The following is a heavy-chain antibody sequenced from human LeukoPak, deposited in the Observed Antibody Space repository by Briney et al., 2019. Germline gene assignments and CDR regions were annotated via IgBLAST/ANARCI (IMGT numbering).Heavy chain of an antibody. CDR1: GGTFSSYA. CDR2: IIPIFGTA. Sequence: SVKVSCKASGGTFSSYAISWVRQAPGQGLEWMGRIIPIFGTANYAQKFQGRVTITTDESTSTAYMELSSLRAEDTAVYYCAKEGSSGWDYFDYWGQGTLVTVSS. J-gene: IGHJ4*02. D-gene: IGHD6-19*01. V-gene: IGHV1-69*05. CDR3: AKEGSSGWDYFDY.